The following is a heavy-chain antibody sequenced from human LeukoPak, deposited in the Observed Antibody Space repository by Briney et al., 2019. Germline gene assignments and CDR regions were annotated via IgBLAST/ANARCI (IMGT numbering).Heavy chain of an antibody. J-gene: IGHJ4*02. Sequence: PSETLSLTCTVSGGSISSYYWSWIRQPPGKGLEWIGYIYYSGNTNYNPSLKSRVTISVDTSKNQFSLKLSSVTAADTAVYYCARAGQGDFWSGLRYFDYWGQGTLVTVSS. V-gene: IGHV4-59*01. CDR2: IYYSGNT. CDR3: ARAGQGDFWSGLRYFDY. D-gene: IGHD3-3*01. CDR1: GGSISSYY.